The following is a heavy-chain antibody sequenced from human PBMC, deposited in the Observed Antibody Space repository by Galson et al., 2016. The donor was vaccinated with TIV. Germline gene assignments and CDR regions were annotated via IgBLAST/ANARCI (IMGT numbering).Heavy chain of an antibody. CDR2: IYYTGTT. CDR1: GYSISSGYY. Sequence: TLSLPCTVSGYSISSGYYWGWIRQFPGKGLEWMGSIYYTGTTYTNPPLKSRLTLSVDTSNNQASLRLSSVTAADTAVYYCAREGSAVTMHHYFGLDVWGQGATVIVSS. J-gene: IGHJ6*02. D-gene: IGHD4-17*01. V-gene: IGHV4-38-2*02. CDR3: AREGSAVTMHHYFGLDV.